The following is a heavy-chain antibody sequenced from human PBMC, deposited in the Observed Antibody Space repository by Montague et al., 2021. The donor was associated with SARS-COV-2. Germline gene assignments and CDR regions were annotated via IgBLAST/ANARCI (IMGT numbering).Heavy chain of an antibody. J-gene: IGHJ5*02. D-gene: IGHD3-16*02. CDR3: ARGYDYVWGSYRYLHWFDP. CDR2: INHSGST. V-gene: IGHV4-34*01. Sequence: SETLSLTCTVSGGSISSYYWSWIRQPPGKGLEWIGEINHSGSTNYNPSLKSRVTISVDTSKNQFSLKLSSVTAADTAVYYRARGYDYVWGSYRYLHWFDPWGQGTLVTVSS. CDR1: GGSISSYY.